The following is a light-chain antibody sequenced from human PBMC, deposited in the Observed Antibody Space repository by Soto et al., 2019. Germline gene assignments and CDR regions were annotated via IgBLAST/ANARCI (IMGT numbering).Light chain of an antibody. CDR1: QIVSTTY. CDR3: QHHGGSPPIT. CDR2: DAS. Sequence: EIVSTPSPGTLSLSPVEIATLSCMTSQIVSTTYLAWYQQKPGRAPRLLIYDASTRATGIPDRFSGSWSGTDFTLTISRLEPEDFAVYYCQHHGGSPPITFGQGTQLEIK. J-gene: IGKJ5*01. V-gene: IGKV3-20*01.